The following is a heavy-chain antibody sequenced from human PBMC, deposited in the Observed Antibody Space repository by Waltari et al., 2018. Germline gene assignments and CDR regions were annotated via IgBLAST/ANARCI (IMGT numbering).Heavy chain of an antibody. Sequence: QVQLVQSGAEVKKPGASVKVSCKASGYTFTGHYMHWVRQAPGQGLEWMGRTNPNRSGTNDAQKFKGRVTMTSDTSISTDYMELSRLRSDDTAVYYCARDGVYYYGMDVWGQGTTVTVSS. V-gene: IGHV1-2*06. CDR3: ARDGVYYYGMDV. CDR1: GYTFTGHY. CDR2: TNPNRSGT. D-gene: IGHD3-16*01. J-gene: IGHJ6*02.